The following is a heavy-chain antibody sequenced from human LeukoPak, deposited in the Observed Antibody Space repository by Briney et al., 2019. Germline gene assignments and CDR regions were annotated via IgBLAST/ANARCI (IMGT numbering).Heavy chain of an antibody. Sequence: PGRSLRLSCAASGFIFSSFAVHWVRQAPGKGLEWVAVIAYDGSDKYYADSVRGRFTISRDNSKNTMYLQMDSLRAEDTALYYCAKDVSISSGGQGTLVTVSS. CDR2: IAYDGSDK. V-gene: IGHV3-30*04. CDR3: AKDVSISS. J-gene: IGHJ4*02. CDR1: GFIFSSFA. D-gene: IGHD6-6*01.